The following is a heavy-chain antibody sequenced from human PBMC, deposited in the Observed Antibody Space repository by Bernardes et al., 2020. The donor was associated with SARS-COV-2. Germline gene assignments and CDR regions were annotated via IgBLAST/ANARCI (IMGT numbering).Heavy chain of an antibody. J-gene: IGHJ4*02. CDR1: GGSISSGSYY. CDR2: IYTSGST. Sequence: SETLSLTCTVSGGSISSGSYYWSWSRQPAGKGLGYIGRIYTSGSTNYNPSLKSRVTISLDTSKNQFSLGLTSVTAADTAVYFCARTWIGSDGDYGLDDWGQGTLVTVSS. D-gene: IGHD4-17*01. V-gene: IGHV4-61*02. CDR3: ARTWIGSDGDYGLDD.